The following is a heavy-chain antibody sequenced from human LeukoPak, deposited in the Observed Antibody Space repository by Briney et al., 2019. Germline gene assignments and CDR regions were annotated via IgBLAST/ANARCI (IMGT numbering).Heavy chain of an antibody. CDR1: GYSFTNYW. J-gene: IGHJ4*02. D-gene: IGHD1-1*01. V-gene: IGHV5-10-1*04. CDR3: ARPRRAERDEDF. Sequence: GESLRISCTGSGYSFTNYWISWVRQMPGKGLEWMGRIDPGDSYTNYSPSFQGQVTISADRSISTAYLQWSSLKASDTAMYYCARPRRAERDEDFWGQGTLVTVSS. CDR2: IDPGDSYT.